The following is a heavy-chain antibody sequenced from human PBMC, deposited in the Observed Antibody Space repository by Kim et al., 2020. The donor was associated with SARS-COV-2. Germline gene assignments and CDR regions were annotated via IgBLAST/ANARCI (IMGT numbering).Heavy chain of an antibody. J-gene: IGHJ4*02. Sequence: YSPSFQGQVTISADKSISTAYLQWSSLKASDTAMYYCARLTTGTTSDLDYWGQGTLVTVSS. V-gene: IGHV5-51*01. CDR3: ARLTTGTTSDLDY. D-gene: IGHD1-7*01.